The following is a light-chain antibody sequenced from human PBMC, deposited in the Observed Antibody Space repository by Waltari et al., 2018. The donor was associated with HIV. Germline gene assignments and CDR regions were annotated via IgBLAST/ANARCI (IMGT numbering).Light chain of an antibody. Sequence: DIQMTQSPSSLAESIGDRVTITCRASHTISNHLNWYQQKPGQAPKFLIYHASNLQNGVPPRFSGSGSGTDFTLTITSLQPEDFATYYCQQSHSIPRTFGQGTTVEI. CDR3: QQSHSIPRT. CDR1: HTISNH. CDR2: HAS. J-gene: IGKJ1*01. V-gene: IGKV1-39*01.